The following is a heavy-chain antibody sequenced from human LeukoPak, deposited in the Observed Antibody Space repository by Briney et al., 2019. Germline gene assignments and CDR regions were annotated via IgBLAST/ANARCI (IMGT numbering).Heavy chain of an antibody. CDR3: ARILTTVTTAGDY. D-gene: IGHD4-17*01. Sequence: SETLSLTCAVHGGSLSNYYWSWIRQPPGKGLEWIGEINHSGSTNYNPSLKSRVTMSVDTSKNQFSLKLSSVTAADTAVYYCARILTTVTTAGDYWGRGTLVTVSS. J-gene: IGHJ4*02. CDR2: INHSGST. V-gene: IGHV4-34*01. CDR1: GGSLSNYY.